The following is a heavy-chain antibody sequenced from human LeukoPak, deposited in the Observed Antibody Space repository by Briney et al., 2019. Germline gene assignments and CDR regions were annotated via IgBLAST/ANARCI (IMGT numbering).Heavy chain of an antibody. CDR2: IYYSGGT. V-gene: IGHV4-59*08. Sequence: PSETLSLTCTVSGGSISSYYWSWIRQPPGKGLEWIGYIYYSGGTNYNPSLKSRVIISVDTSKNQFSLKLSSVTAADTAVYYCARHYDYVWGSYRPPTHFDYWGQGTLVTVSS. CDR1: GGSISSYY. CDR3: ARHYDYVWGSYRPPTHFDY. J-gene: IGHJ4*02. D-gene: IGHD3-16*02.